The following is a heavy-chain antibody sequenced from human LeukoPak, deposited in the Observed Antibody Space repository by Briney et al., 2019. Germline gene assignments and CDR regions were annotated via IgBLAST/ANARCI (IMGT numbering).Heavy chain of an antibody. CDR3: ARGPGKSSSWDYYYYYLDV. D-gene: IGHD6-13*01. V-gene: IGHV1-8*01. Sequence: GASVKVSCKASGYTFTSYDINWVRQATGQGLEWMGWMNPNSGNTGYAQKFQGRVTMTRNTSISTAYMELSSLRSEDTAVYYCARGPGKSSSWDYYYYYLDVLRKGTTVTVSS. J-gene: IGHJ6*03. CDR1: GYTFTSYD. CDR2: MNPNSGNT.